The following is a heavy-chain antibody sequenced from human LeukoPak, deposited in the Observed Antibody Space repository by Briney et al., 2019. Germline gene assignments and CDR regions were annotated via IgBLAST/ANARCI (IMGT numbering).Heavy chain of an antibody. V-gene: IGHV1-46*01. D-gene: IGHD6-19*01. CDR3: ARSTFELAVDAPYYFDY. Sequence: ASVKVSCKASGYTFTSYYMHWVRQAPGQGLEWMGIINPSGGSTSYAQKFQGRVTMTRDTSTSTVYMELSSLRSEDTAVYYCARSTFELAVDAPYYFDYWGQGTLVTVSS. J-gene: IGHJ4*02. CDR2: INPSGGST. CDR1: GYTFTSYY.